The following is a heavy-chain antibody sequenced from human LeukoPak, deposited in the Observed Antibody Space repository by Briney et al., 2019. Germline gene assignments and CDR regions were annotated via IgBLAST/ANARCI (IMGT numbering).Heavy chain of an antibody. CDR2: IIPIFGTA. V-gene: IGHV1-69*13. J-gene: IGHJ6*03. Sequence: SVKVSCKASGGTFSSYAISWVRQAPGQGLEWRGGIIPIFGTANYAQKFQGRVTITADESTSTAYMELSSLRSEDTAVYYCARGRLQLLLGADFFDYMDVWGKGTTVIISS. D-gene: IGHD5-18*01. CDR1: GGTFSSYA. CDR3: ARGRLQLLLGADFFDYMDV.